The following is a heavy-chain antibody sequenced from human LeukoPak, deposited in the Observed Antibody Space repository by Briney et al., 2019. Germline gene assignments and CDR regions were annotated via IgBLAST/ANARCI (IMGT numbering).Heavy chain of an antibody. CDR2: INSDGSEG. V-gene: IGHV3-7*03. Sequence: GGSLRLSCAVSGFTFSGFWMSWSRQASGKGLEWVASINSDGSEGYYADVVKGRFTISRDNAKNSLYLQINSLRAEDTAVYYCAREWSSGWYYFDYWGQGTLVTVSS. J-gene: IGHJ4*02. D-gene: IGHD6-19*01. CDR1: GFTFSGFW. CDR3: AREWSSGWYYFDY.